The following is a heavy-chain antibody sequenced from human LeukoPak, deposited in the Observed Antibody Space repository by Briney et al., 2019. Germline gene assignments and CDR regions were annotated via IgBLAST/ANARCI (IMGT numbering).Heavy chain of an antibody. Sequence: SETLSLTCAVYGGSFSGYYWSWIRQPPGKGLEWIGEINHSGSTNYNPSLKSRVTISVDTSKNQFSLKLSSVTAADTAVYYCARYRNIVGATFRYFDLWGRGTLVTVSS. V-gene: IGHV4-34*01. J-gene: IGHJ2*01. CDR3: ARYRNIVGATFRYFDL. CDR2: INHSGST. D-gene: IGHD1-26*01. CDR1: GGSFSGYY.